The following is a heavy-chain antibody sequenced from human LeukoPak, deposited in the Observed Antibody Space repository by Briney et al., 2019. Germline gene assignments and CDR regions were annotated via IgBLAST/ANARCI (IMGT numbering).Heavy chain of an antibody. J-gene: IGHJ4*02. Sequence: GGSLRLSCAASGFTFSSYAMHRVRQAPGKGLEWVAVISYDGSNKYYADSVKGRFTISRDNSKNTLYLQMNSLRAEDTAVYYCAGDSGSYYYFDYWGQGTLVTVSS. CDR3: AGDSGSYYYFDY. D-gene: IGHD1-26*01. CDR2: ISYDGSNK. CDR1: GFTFSSYA. V-gene: IGHV3-30-3*01.